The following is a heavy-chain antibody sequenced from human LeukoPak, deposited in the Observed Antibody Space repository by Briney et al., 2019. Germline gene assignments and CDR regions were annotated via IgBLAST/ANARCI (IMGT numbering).Heavy chain of an antibody. Sequence: GASVKVSCKVSGYTLTELSMHWVRQAPGKGLEWMGGFDPEDGETIYAQKFQGRVTMTTDTSTSTAYMELRSLRSDDTAVYYCARDWENWNDEDYFDYWGQGTLVTVSS. CDR1: GYTLTELS. CDR2: FDPEDGET. J-gene: IGHJ4*02. CDR3: ARDWENWNDEDYFDY. V-gene: IGHV1-24*01. D-gene: IGHD1-1*01.